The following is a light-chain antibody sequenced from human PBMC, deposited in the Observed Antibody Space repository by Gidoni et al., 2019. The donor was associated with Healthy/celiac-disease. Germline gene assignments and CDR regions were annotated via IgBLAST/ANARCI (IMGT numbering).Light chain of an antibody. J-gene: IGKJ1*01. V-gene: IGKV3-15*01. CDR1: QSVNSF. CDR2: GAS. CDR3: QQYKDWPGT. Sequence: EIVMTQSPATLSVSPGERATLPCRASQSVNSFLAWYQQKPGQAPRLLIYGASTRATGIPVRFSGSGSGTQFTLTITSLQSEDFVVYYCQQYKDWPGTFGPGAKVEIK.